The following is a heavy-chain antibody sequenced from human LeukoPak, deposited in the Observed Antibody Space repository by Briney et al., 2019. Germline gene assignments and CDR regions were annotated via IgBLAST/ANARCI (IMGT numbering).Heavy chain of an antibody. D-gene: IGHD1-26*01. Sequence: PSETLSLTCTVSGGSISSGGYYWSWIRQPPGKGLEWIGYIYHSGSTYYNPSLKSRVTISVDRSKNQFSLKLSSVTAADTAVYYCARWLLVGAIDYWGQGTLVTVSS. CDR1: GGSISSGGYY. J-gene: IGHJ4*02. CDR2: IYHSGST. CDR3: ARWLLVGAIDY. V-gene: IGHV4-30-2*01.